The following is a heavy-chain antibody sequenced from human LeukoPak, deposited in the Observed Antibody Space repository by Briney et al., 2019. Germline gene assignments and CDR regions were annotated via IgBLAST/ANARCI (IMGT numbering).Heavy chain of an antibody. CDR2: IYTSGST. CDR1: GGSISSYS. CDR3: ARDPGRRESFFNWNYAPDAFDI. Sequence: SETLSLTCTVSGGSISSYSWSWIRQPAGKGLEWIGRIYTSGSTNYNPSLKSRVTMSVDTSKNQFSLKLSSVTAADTAVYYCARDPGRRESFFNWNYAPDAFDIWGQGTMVTVSS. J-gene: IGHJ3*02. V-gene: IGHV4-4*07. D-gene: IGHD1-7*01.